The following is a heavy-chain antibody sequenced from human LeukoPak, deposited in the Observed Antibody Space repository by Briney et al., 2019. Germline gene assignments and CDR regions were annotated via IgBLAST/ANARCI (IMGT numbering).Heavy chain of an antibody. CDR2: IYTIGST. CDR1: GGSISSYY. D-gene: IGHD6-13*01. V-gene: IGHV4-4*07. J-gene: IGHJ6*02. CDR3: ARQMIAAGKNYYGMDV. Sequence: PSETLSLTCTVSGGSISSYYWTWIRQPAGKGLEWIGRIYTIGSTNYNPSLKSRVTMSVDTSNNQFSLNLSSVTAADTAVYYCARQMIAAGKNYYGMDVWGQGITVTVSS.